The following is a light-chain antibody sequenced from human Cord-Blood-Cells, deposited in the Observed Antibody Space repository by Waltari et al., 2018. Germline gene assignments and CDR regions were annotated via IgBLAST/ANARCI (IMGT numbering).Light chain of an antibody. V-gene: IGKV1-39*01. J-gene: IGKJ1*01. Sequence: DIQMTQSLSSLSASVGDRVTITCRASQSISSYLNWYQQKPGKAPKLLIYAASSLQSGVPSRFSGSGSRTDFTHTISSLQPEDFATYYCQQSYSTPWTFGQGTKVEIK. CDR2: AAS. CDR1: QSISSY. CDR3: QQSYSTPWT.